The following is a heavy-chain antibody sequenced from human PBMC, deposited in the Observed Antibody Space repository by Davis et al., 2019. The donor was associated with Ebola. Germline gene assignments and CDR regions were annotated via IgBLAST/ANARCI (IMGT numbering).Heavy chain of an antibody. D-gene: IGHD3-22*01. CDR3: ARLDYYDSSGYYTYYFDY. CDR1: GGSISSYY. CDR2: IYYSGST. Sequence: GSLRLSCTVSGGSISSYYWSWIRQPPGKGLEWIGSIYYSGSTYYNPSLKSRVTISVDTSKNQFSLKLSSVTAADTAVYYCARLDYYDSSGYYTYYFDYWGQGTLVTVSS. V-gene: IGHV4-39*07. J-gene: IGHJ4*02.